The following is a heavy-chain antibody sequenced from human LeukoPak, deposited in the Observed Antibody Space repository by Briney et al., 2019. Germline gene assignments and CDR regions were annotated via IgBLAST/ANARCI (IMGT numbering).Heavy chain of an antibody. CDR3: AGGYCSSTSCYTGLFDY. J-gene: IGHJ4*02. D-gene: IGHD2-2*02. CDR1: GYSFTSYW. Sequence: GESLKISCKGSGYSFTSYWIGWVRQMPGKGLEWMGIIYPGDSDTRYSPSFQGQVTISADKSISTAYLQRSSLKASDTAMYYCAGGYCSSTSCYTGLFDYWGQGTLVTVSS. V-gene: IGHV5-51*01. CDR2: IYPGDSDT.